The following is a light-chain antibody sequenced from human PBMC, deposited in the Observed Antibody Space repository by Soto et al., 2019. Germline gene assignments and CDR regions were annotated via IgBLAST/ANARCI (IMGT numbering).Light chain of an antibody. Sequence: DIQMTQSPSSVSASVGDRVTITCRASQDIDSWLAWYQQTPGKAPKLLIFAASTLQSGVPSSVSGGGSGTDFTLAISGLQPEDFATYYCQQGNSFQITFGQGTRLDIK. CDR2: AAS. CDR3: QQGNSFQIT. V-gene: IGKV1-12*01. CDR1: QDIDSW. J-gene: IGKJ5*01.